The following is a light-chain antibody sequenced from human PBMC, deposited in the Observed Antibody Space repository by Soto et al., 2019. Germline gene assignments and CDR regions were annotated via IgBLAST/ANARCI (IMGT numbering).Light chain of an antibody. J-gene: IGKJ1*01. CDR2: DAS. Sequence: EIVLTQSPGTLSLSPGERATLSCRASQSVSSSYLAWYQQKPGQAPRLLIYDASSRATGIADRFSASGSGTDFTLTIASLEPEDFAVYYCQQYGSPPWTFGQGTKVDIK. CDR1: QSVSSSY. CDR3: QQYGSPPWT. V-gene: IGKV3-20*01.